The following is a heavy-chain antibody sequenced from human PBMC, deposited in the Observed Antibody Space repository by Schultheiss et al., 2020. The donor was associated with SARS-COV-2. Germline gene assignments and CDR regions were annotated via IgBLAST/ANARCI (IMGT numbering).Heavy chain of an antibody. J-gene: IGHJ4*02. CDR1: GYSISSGYY. CDR3: ARAQGLGGFDY. V-gene: IGHV4-38-2*01. CDR2: IYHSGST. Sequence: SETLSLTCAVSGYSISSGYYWGWIRQPPGKGLEWIGSIYHSGSTYYNPSLKSRVTISVDTSKNQFSLKLSSVTAADTAVYYCARAQGLGGFDYWGQGTLVTVSS. D-gene: IGHD3-16*01.